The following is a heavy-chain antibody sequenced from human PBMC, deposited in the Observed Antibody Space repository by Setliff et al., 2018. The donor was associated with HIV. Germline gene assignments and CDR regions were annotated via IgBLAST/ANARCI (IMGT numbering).Heavy chain of an antibody. V-gene: IGHV4-61*09. J-gene: IGHJ3*02. Sequence: SETLSLPCTVSGGSISSGSYYWSWIRQPAGKGLEWIGHIYTSGSTNYNPSLRSRVTISVDTSKNQFSLKLSSVTAADTAVYYCARDRLYCSGGSCYSVGPNDVFDIWGQGTMVTVSS. D-gene: IGHD2-15*01. CDR1: GGSISSGSYY. CDR3: ARDRLYCSGGSCYSVGPNDVFDI. CDR2: IYTSGST.